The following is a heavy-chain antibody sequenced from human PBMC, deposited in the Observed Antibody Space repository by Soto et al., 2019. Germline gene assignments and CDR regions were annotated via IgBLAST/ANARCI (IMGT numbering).Heavy chain of an antibody. Sequence: SCKASGFTFSSYAMSWVRQAPGKGLEWVSAISGSGGSTYYADSVKGRFTISRDNSKNTLYLQMNSLRAEDTAVYYCAKDTGPGDIIAAAGPTAFDIWGQGTMVTVSS. CDR1: GFTFSSYA. D-gene: IGHD6-13*01. V-gene: IGHV3-23*01. CDR2: ISGSGGST. CDR3: AKDTGPGDIIAAAGPTAFDI. J-gene: IGHJ3*02.